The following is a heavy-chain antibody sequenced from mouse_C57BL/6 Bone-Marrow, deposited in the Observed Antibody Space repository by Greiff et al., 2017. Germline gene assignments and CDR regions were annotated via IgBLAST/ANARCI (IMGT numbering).Heavy chain of an antibody. CDR3: ARSHSLCYGSSYWYFDV. CDR1: GYTFTSYG. V-gene: IGHV1-81*01. J-gene: IGHJ1*03. CDR2: IYPRSGNT. D-gene: IGHD1-1*01. Sequence: QVQLKESGAELARPGASVKLSCKASGYTFTSYGISWVKQRTGQGLEWIGEIYPRSGNTYYNEKFKGKATLTADKSSSTAYMELRSLTSEDSTVYFCARSHSLCYGSSYWYFDVWGTGTTVTVSS.